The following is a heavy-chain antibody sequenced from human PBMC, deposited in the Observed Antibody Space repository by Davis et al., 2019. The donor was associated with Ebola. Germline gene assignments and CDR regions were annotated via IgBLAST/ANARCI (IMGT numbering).Heavy chain of an antibody. V-gene: IGHV1-2*02. J-gene: IGHJ4*02. CDR1: GYTFTSYA. CDR2: INPNSGGT. CDR3: ANSITVAAQANFDY. Sequence: ASVKVSCKASGYTFTSYAMHWVRQAPGQGLEWMGMINPNSGGTNYAQKLQGRVTMTRDTSISTAYMELSRLTSDDTAVYYCANSITVAAQANFDYWGQGIVVTVSS. D-gene: IGHD3-10*01.